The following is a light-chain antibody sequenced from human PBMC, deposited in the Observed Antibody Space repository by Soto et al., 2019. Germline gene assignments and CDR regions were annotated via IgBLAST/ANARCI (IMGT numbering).Light chain of an antibody. CDR3: SSYGGGNNLL. J-gene: IGLJ2*01. CDR1: SSDVGGYNY. Sequence: QPVLTQPPSASGSLGQSVTISCTGTSSDVGGYNYVSWYQQHPGKAPKLIIYEVTKRPSGVPDRFSGSKSDNTASLTVSGLQAEDEADYYCSSYGGGNNLLFGGGTKLTVL. CDR2: EVT. V-gene: IGLV2-8*01.